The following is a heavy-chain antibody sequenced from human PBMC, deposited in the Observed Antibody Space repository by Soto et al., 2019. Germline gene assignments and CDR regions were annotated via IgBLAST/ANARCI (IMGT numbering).Heavy chain of an antibody. V-gene: IGHV3-53*01. CDR3: ARDLRITMLRGPSPGY. CDR1: GFTVSNNY. CDR2: IYSGGYT. Sequence: ESLRLSCAVSGFTVSNNYMSGVRQAPGKGLEGVSVIYSGGYTAYGDSVKGRFTISRDNSKNTLYLQMNSLRAEDTAVYYCARDLRITMLRGPSPGYWGQGTLVTVSS. J-gene: IGHJ4*02. D-gene: IGHD3-10*01.